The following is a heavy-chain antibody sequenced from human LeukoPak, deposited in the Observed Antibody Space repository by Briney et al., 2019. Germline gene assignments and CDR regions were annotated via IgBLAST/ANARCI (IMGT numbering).Heavy chain of an antibody. Sequence: SETLSLTCTVSGGSISSGGHYWSRIRQHPWKGLDWIGYIYYSGSTYYNPSLKSRVTISVDTSKNQFSLTLSSVTAADTAVYYCARDSTYGSESWFDYWGQGTLVTVSS. D-gene: IGHD3-10*01. J-gene: IGHJ4*02. CDR3: ARDSTYGSESWFDY. CDR2: IYYSGST. CDR1: GGSISSGGHY. V-gene: IGHV4-31*03.